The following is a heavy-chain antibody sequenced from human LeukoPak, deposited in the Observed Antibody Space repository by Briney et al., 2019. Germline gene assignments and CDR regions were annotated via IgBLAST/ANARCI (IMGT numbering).Heavy chain of an antibody. D-gene: IGHD2-2*01. CDR1: GFTFSSYW. CDR2: IKQDGSEK. V-gene: IGHV3-7*01. CDR3: ARGYCSSTSCYAWDY. J-gene: IGHJ4*02. Sequence: GGSLRLSCAASGFTFSSYWMSWVRQAPGKGLEWVANIKQDGSEKYYVDSVKGRFTISRDNAKNSLYLQMNSLRAEDTAVYYCARGYCSSTSCYAWDYWGQGTLVTVSS.